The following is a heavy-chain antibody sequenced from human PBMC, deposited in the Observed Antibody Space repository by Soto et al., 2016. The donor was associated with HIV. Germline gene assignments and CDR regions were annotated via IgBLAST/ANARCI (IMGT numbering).Heavy chain of an antibody. J-gene: IGHJ4*02. CDR3: TTWGGSEWLRPFDY. Sequence: EVQLVESGGGLVKPGGSLRLSCAASGFTFSNAWMSWVRQAPGKGLEWVGRIKSKTDGGTTDYAAPVKGRFTISRDDSKNTLYLQMNSLKTEDTAVYYCTTWGGSEWLRPFDYWGQGTLVTVSS. CDR2: IKSKTDGGTT. CDR1: GFTFSNAW. V-gene: IGHV3-15*01. D-gene: IGHD5-12*01.